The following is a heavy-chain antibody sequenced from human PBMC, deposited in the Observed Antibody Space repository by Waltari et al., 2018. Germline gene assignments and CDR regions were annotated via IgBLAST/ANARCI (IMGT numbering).Heavy chain of an antibody. CDR1: GFTFSSYA. Sequence: EVQLVESGGGLVQPGGSLRLSCAASGFTFSSYAMSWVRQAPGKGLEWVSAIGGRVVSTNDADSVKGRFTISRDNSKNTRYLQMNSLRAEDTAVYYCAKEALRSGWSPGYWGQGTLVTVSS. CDR2: IGGRVVST. CDR3: AKEALRSGWSPGY. V-gene: IGHV3-23*04. J-gene: IGHJ4*02. D-gene: IGHD6-19*01.